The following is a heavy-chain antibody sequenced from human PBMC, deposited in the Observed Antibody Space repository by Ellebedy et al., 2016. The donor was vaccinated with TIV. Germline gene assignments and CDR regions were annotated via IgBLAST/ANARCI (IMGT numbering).Heavy chain of an antibody. CDR2: IKQDGSEK. CDR3: ARGRSFN. CDR1: GFTFSSNW. V-gene: IGHV3-7*03. J-gene: IGHJ4*02. D-gene: IGHD3-10*01. Sequence: PGGSLRLSCVASGFTFSSNWMSWVRQTPGKGLEWVAYIKQDGSEKYYVDSVKGRFTISRDNAKNSLYLQMNSLRAEDTAVYYCARGRSFNWGQGTQVTVSS.